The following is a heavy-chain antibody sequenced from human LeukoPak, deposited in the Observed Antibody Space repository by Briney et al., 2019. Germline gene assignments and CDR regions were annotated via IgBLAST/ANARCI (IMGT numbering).Heavy chain of an antibody. CDR1: GFTFNNYW. D-gene: IGHD3-22*01. Sequence: PGGSLTLSCAASGFTFNNYWMSWVRQTPGKGLEWVANIKQDGSEIYYVDSVKGRFTISRDSAKSSLYLQMNSLRAEDTAVYYCARAYHYDSGGYPHYFDYWGQGALVTVSS. V-gene: IGHV3-7*04. CDR3: ARAYHYDSGGYPHYFDY. J-gene: IGHJ4*02. CDR2: IKQDGSEI.